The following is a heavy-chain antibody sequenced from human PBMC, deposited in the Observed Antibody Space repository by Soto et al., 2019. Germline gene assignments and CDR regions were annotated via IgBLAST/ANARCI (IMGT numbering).Heavy chain of an antibody. V-gene: IGHV4-31*03. J-gene: IGHJ4*02. CDR2: IYYSGTT. CDR3: ARGRRAAGPFDS. D-gene: IGHD6-13*01. Sequence: PSETLSLTCTVSGGSNTNNVYYWSWIRQHPGKGLEWIGYIYYSGTTVYSPSLKSRVTISVDTSKHQFSLSLTSLTAADTAVYRCARGRRAAGPFDSWGQGALVTVSS. CDR1: GGSNTNNVYY.